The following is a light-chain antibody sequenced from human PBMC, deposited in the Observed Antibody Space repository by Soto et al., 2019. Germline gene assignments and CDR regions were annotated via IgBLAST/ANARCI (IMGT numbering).Light chain of an antibody. CDR2: GNN. CDR3: QSYDSSLSDSV. CDR1: SSNIGAGYD. J-gene: IGLJ2*01. Sequence: QLVLTQPPSVSGAPGQRVTISCTGSSSNIGAGYDVHWYQQLPGTAPKLLIYGNNNRPSGVPDRFSGSKSGTSASLAITGLQAEDETDYYCQSYDSSLSDSVFGGGTKLTVL. V-gene: IGLV1-40*01.